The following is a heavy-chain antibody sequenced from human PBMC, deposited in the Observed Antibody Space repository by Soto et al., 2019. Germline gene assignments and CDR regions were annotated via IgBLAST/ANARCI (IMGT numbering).Heavy chain of an antibody. J-gene: IGHJ5*02. CDR1: GYTFTSYY. CDR2: INPSGGST. CDR3: ARDPCGGDCYSQGANWFDP. V-gene: IGHV1-46*01. Sequence: QVQLVQSGAEVKKPGASVKVSCKASGYTFTSYYMHWVRQAPGQGLEWMGIINPSGGSTSYAQKFQGRVTMTRDTSTSTVYMELSSLRSEDTAVYYCARDPCGGDCYSQGANWFDPWGQGTLVTVSS. D-gene: IGHD2-21*02.